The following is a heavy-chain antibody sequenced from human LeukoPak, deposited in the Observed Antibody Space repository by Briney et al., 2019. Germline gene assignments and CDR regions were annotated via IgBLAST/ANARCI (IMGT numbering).Heavy chain of an antibody. Sequence: ASVKVSCKASGYTFNSYGISWVRQAPEQGLEWMGWISAYNGNTNYAQKVQGRVTMTTDTSTSTAYMELRSLRSDDTAVYYCARADIRAIASSGWYGFDYWGQGTLVTVSS. D-gene: IGHD6-19*01. CDR3: ARADIRAIASSGWYGFDY. J-gene: IGHJ4*02. V-gene: IGHV1-18*01. CDR1: GYTFNSYG. CDR2: ISAYNGNT.